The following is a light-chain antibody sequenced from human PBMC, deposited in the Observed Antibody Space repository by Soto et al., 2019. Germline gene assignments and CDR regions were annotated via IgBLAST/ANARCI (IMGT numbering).Light chain of an antibody. V-gene: IGKV3-11*01. CDR1: QRVTTF. CDR2: DAS. Sequence: EIVLTQSPATLSLSPGERATLSCRASQRVTTFLAWYQQKSGQAPRLLISDASNRATGIPARFSGSGSGTDFTLTISSLEPEDSAVYYCQQRSSWWTFGQGTKVEIK. CDR3: QQRSSWWT. J-gene: IGKJ1*01.